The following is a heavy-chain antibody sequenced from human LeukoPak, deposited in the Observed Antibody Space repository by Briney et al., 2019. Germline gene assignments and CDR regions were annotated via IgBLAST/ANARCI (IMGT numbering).Heavy chain of an antibody. J-gene: IGHJ6*02. Sequence: GASVKVSCKASGYTFTSYGISWVRQAPGQGLEWMGWISAYNGNTNYAQKLQGRVTMTTDISTSTAYMELRSLRSDDTAVYYCARAVAVPGYYYGMDVWGQGTTVTVSS. CDR1: GYTFTSYG. CDR3: ARAVAVPGYYYGMDV. CDR2: ISAYNGNT. D-gene: IGHD6-19*01. V-gene: IGHV1-18*01.